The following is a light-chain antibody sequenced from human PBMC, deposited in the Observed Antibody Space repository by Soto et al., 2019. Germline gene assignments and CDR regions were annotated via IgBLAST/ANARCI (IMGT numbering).Light chain of an antibody. CDR3: QQYNNWPPVT. J-gene: IGKJ3*01. CDR2: GAS. Sequence: EIVLTQSPGTLSLSPGDRATLSCRASQSVSRSYLGWYQQKPGQAPRLLMYGASTRATGIPARFSGSGSGTEFTLTISSLQSEDFAVYFCQQYNNWPPVTFGPGTKVDNK. V-gene: IGKV3-15*01. CDR1: QSVSRSY.